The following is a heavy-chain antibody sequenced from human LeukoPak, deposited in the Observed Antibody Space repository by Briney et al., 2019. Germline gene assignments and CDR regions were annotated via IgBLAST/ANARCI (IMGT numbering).Heavy chain of an antibody. D-gene: IGHD5-18*01. Sequence: SETLSLTCTVSGGSISSYYWSWIRQPPGKGLEWIGYIYYSGSTNYNPSLKSRVTISVDTSKNQFSLELSSVTAADTAVYYCARLRGYSYGWVDYWGQGTLVTVSS. CDR1: GGSISSYY. V-gene: IGHV4-59*12. CDR3: ARLRGYSYGWVDY. J-gene: IGHJ4*02. CDR2: IYYSGST.